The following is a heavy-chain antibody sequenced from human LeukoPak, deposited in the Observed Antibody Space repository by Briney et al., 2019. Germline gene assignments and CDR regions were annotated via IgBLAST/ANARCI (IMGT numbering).Heavy chain of an antibody. Sequence: GGSLRLSCAASGFTFSSYEMNWVRQAPGKGLEWVSDISSSGTTIHYADSVKGRFTISRDNAKNSLYLQMNSLRAEDTAVYYCARGKYCSSTSCYNYGMDVWGQGTTVTVSS. D-gene: IGHD2-2*02. CDR3: ARGKYCSSTSCYNYGMDV. CDR1: GFTFSSYE. CDR2: ISSSGTTI. V-gene: IGHV3-48*03. J-gene: IGHJ6*02.